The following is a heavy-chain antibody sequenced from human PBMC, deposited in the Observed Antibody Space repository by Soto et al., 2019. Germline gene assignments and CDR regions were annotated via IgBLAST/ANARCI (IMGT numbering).Heavy chain of an antibody. CDR3: QRHSRLGGMDV. V-gene: IGHV5-51*01. J-gene: IGHJ6*02. CDR1: GYSFTSYW. Sequence: GESLKLYCKGSGYSFTSYWIGRVRQMPGKGLEWMGIIYPGDSDTRYSPSFQGQVTISADKSISTAYLQWSSLKASDTAMYYRQRHSRLGGMDVWGQGTTVTVSS. CDR2: IYPGDSDT. D-gene: IGHD6-25*01.